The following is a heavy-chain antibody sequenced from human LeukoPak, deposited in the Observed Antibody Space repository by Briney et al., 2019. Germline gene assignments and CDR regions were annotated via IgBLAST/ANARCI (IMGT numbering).Heavy chain of an antibody. CDR2: ISAYNGNT. Sequence: ASVKVSCKASGYTFTSYGISWVRQAPGQGLEWMGWISAYNGNTNYAQKLQGRVTMTTDTSTSTAYMELRSLRSDDTAVYYCARDRSPQSPFARQTGNYNWFDPWGQGTLVTVSS. CDR3: ARDRSPQSPFARQTGNYNWFDP. V-gene: IGHV1-18*01. CDR1: GYTFTSYG. D-gene: IGHD3-10*01. J-gene: IGHJ5*02.